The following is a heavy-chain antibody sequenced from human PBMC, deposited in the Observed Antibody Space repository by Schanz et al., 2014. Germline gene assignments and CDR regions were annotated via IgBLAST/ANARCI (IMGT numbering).Heavy chain of an antibody. CDR2: INTNNGDP. CDR1: GYTFTSFA. V-gene: IGHV7-4-1*02. Sequence: QVQLVQSGSELKKPGASVKVSCKASGYTFTSFAMNWVRQAPGQGLEWMRWINTNNGDPTYAQGFTGRFVFSLDTSVSTAYLQISSLKAEDTAVYYCARVGVVVVTAALNGFDAWGQGTLVTVSS. CDR3: ARVGVVVVTAALNGFDA. D-gene: IGHD2-15*01. J-gene: IGHJ5*02.